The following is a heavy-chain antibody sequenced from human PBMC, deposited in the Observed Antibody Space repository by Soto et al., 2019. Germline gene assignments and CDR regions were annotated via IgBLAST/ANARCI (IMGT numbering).Heavy chain of an antibody. D-gene: IGHD3-10*01. V-gene: IGHV3-30-3*01. J-gene: IGHJ4*02. CDR2: ISYDGSNK. Sequence: QVQLVESGGGVVQPGRSLRLSCAASGFAFSSYAMHWVRQAPGKGLEWVAVISYDGSNKYYADSVKGRFTISRDNSKNTLYLQMNSLRAEDTAGYYCARDLSGSGDWGQGTLVPVSS. CDR3: ARDLSGSGD. CDR1: GFAFSSYA.